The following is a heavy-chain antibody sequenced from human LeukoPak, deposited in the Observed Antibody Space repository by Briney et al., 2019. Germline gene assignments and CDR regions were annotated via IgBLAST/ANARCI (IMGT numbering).Heavy chain of an antibody. CDR1: GFTLSSHG. CDR3: AKNAVGYSKIFDY. D-gene: IGHD3-22*01. Sequence: GGSLRLSCAASGFTLSSHGINWVRQAPGKGLEWVSGISPSGDITYYADSVKGRFTISRDNSKNSLYLQMNSLRTEDTALYYCAKNAVGYSKIFDYWGQGTLVTVSS. V-gene: IGHV3-43*02. CDR2: ISPSGDIT. J-gene: IGHJ4*02.